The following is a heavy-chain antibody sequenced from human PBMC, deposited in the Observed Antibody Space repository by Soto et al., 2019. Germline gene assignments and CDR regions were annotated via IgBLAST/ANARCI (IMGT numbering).Heavy chain of an antibody. D-gene: IGHD1-1*01. J-gene: IGHJ4*02. CDR1: GFTFTNVA. Sequence: GGSLRLSCAASGFTFTNVAMTWVRQAPGKGLEWVSTITDSGGSTDYADSVKGRFTISRDNSKSTHYLQMNNLRADDTAVYYCAKLYWNPRYFDYWGQGARVTVSS. CDR3: AKLYWNPRYFDY. CDR2: ITDSGGST. V-gene: IGHV3-23*01.